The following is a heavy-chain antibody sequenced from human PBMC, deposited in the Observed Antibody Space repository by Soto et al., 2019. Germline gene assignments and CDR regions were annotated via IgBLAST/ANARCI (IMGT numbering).Heavy chain of an antibody. CDR3: ARAGDPPYYGMDV. V-gene: IGHV1-18*01. J-gene: IGHJ6*02. CDR2: ITVYNGDT. D-gene: IGHD7-27*01. CDR1: GYNFNSYG. Sequence: QAQLVQSGAEVKKPGASVKVSCQASGYNFNSYGISWVRQAPGQRPEWMGCITVYNGDTKYAQKFQGRVTMTTDTARSTGYMELWSVRSDDTAVYYCARAGDPPYYGMDVWGQGTTVTVSS.